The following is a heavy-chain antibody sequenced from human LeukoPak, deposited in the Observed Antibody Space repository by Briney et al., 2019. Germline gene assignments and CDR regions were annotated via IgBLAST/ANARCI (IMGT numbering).Heavy chain of an antibody. CDR1: GYTFTSYD. V-gene: IGHV1-8*01. D-gene: IGHD3-3*01. CDR3: ARGRKNDFWSGYYPYYFDY. J-gene: IGHJ4*02. CDR2: MNPNSGNT. Sequence: ASVKVSCKASGYTFTSYDINWVRQATGQGLEWMGWMNPNSGNTGYAQKFQGRVTMTRNTSISTAYMELSSLRSEDTAVYYCARGRKNDFWSGYYPYYFDYWGLGTLVTVSS.